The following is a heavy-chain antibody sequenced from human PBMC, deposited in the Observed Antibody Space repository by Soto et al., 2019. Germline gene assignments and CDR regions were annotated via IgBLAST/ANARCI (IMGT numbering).Heavy chain of an antibody. CDR3: ARAPSLPGYYYFDY. Sequence: ASVKVSCKASGYTFTSYGISWVRQAPGQGLEWMGWISAYNGNTNYAQKLQGRVTMTTDTSTSTAYMELRSLRSDDTAVYYCARAPSLPGYYYFDYWGQGSLVTVSS. V-gene: IGHV1-18*01. J-gene: IGHJ4*02. CDR1: GYTFTSYG. CDR2: ISAYNGNT. D-gene: IGHD5-12*01.